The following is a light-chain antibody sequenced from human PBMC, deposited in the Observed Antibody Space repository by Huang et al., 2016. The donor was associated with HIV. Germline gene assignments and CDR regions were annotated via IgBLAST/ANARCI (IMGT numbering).Light chain of an antibody. V-gene: IGKV3-20*01. Sequence: IVLTQSPGTRSVSPGERATLSCRASQSISRSYLVWYQQKPGQAPRLLIYGASSRATGIPDRFSGSGSGRDFTLTISRLEPEDFAVYFCQQYHSSPVTFGQGTRLEIK. CDR2: GAS. CDR1: QSISRSY. J-gene: IGKJ5*01. CDR3: QQYHSSPVT.